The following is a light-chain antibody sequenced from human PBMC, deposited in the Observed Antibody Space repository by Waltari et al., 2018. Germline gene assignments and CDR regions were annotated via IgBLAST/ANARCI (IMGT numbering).Light chain of an antibody. CDR2: RDN. CDR3: ASWDDSLSGYV. CDR1: TSNIGGGNF. V-gene: IGLV1-47*01. J-gene: IGLJ1*01. Sequence: QSLLTQPPSASGTPGQRVIISCLGRTSNIGGGNFVYLYQQVAGAAPKLLISRDNKRPSGVPDRFSGSKSDNSASLAISGLRSEDEADYYCASWDDSLSGYVFGAGTKVTVL.